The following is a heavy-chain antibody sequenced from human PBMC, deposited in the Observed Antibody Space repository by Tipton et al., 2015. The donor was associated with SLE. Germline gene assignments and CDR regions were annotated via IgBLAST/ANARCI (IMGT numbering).Heavy chain of an antibody. Sequence: TLSLTCTVSGGSMRSNYWSWIRQAPGKTLEWIGNIYSTGSTNYNPSLKGRVSISLDTSKNEFSLRLNSVTAADTAVYYCARGGYCSRTSCYGAMDVWGQGTTVTVSS. CDR3: ARGGYCSRTSCYGAMDV. J-gene: IGHJ6*02. V-gene: IGHV4-59*12. D-gene: IGHD2-2*01. CDR1: GGSMRSNY. CDR2: IYSTGST.